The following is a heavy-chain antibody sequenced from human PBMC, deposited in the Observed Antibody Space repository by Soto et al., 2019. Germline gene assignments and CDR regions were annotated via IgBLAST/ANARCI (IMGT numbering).Heavy chain of an antibody. V-gene: IGHV3-21*01. D-gene: IGHD3-16*01. CDR3: ARGDVGDYYGMDV. CDR2: ISSRSSYI. J-gene: IGHJ6*02. Sequence: EVQLVESGGGLVKPGGSLRLSCAASGFTFSIYSMNWVRQAPGKGLEWVSSISSRSSYIYYAAAVKGRFTISRDNAKNSLYMQMNSLRAEDTAVYYCARGDVGDYYGMDVWGQGTTVTVSS. CDR1: GFTFSIYS.